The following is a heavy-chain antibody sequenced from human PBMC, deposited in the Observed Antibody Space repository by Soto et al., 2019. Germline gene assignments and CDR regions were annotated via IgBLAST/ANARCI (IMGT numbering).Heavy chain of an antibody. CDR3: ARGLYYYEYYFVY. J-gene: IGHJ4*02. D-gene: IGHD3-22*01. CDR1: GFTFSSYA. CDR2: MSYDGSNK. Sequence: PGGSLRLSCAASGFTFSSYAMHWVRQAPDKGLEWVAVMSYDGSNKYYADSVKGRFTISRDNSKNTLYLQMNSLRAEDTAVYYCARGLYYYEYYFVYWGQGTLVTVSS. V-gene: IGHV3-30-3*01.